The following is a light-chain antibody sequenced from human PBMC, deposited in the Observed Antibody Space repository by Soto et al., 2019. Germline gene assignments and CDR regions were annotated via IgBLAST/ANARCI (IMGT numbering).Light chain of an antibody. CDR1: SSDVGGYNY. Sequence: QSALTQPASVSGSPGQSITISCTGTSSDVGGYNYVSWYQQYPGKAPKLMIYEVSNRPSGVSNRFSGSKSGNTASLTISGLQAEDEADYYCTSFTSISTYVFGTGTQLTVL. V-gene: IGLV2-14*01. CDR3: TSFTSISTYV. J-gene: IGLJ1*01. CDR2: EVS.